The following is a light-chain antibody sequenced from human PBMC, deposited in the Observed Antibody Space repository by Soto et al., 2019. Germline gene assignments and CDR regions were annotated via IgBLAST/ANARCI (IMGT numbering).Light chain of an antibody. V-gene: IGLV2-14*01. CDR1: SSDVGGYNY. Sequence: QSALTQPASVSGSPGQSITISCTGTSSDVGGYNYVSWYQQHPGKAPKLMIYDVSNRPSGVSNRFSGSKSGNTASLTISGLQAEDEADYYCSSYTSSSTRYYVFGNGTKLTVL. CDR3: SSYTSSSTRYYV. J-gene: IGLJ1*01. CDR2: DVS.